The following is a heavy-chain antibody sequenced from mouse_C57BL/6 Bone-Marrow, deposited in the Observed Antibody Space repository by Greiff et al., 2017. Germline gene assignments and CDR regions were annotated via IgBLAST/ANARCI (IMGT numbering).Heavy chain of an antibody. CDR3: ARDYYGSSWYFDY. J-gene: IGHJ2*03. Sequence: VQLQQSGPELVKPGASVKISCKASGYTFTDYYMNWVKQSHGKSLEWIGDLNPNNGGTSYNQKLKGKATLTVDKSSRTAYMELRSLTSEDSAVYYCARDYYGSSWYFDYWGQGTSLTVSS. CDR2: LNPNNGGT. D-gene: IGHD1-1*01. V-gene: IGHV1-26*01. CDR1: GYTFTDYY.